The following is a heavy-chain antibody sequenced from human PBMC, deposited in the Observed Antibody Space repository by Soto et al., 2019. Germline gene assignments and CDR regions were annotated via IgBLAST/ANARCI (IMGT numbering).Heavy chain of an antibody. Sequence: EVQLLESGGGLVQPGGPLRLSCAASGFTFSSYAMSWVRQAPGKGLEWVSAISGSGGSTYYADSVKGRFTISRDNSKNTLYLQMNSLRAEDTAVYYCAKDRDYYDSSGSVFDYWGQGTLVTVSS. CDR1: GFTFSSYA. D-gene: IGHD3-22*01. J-gene: IGHJ4*02. CDR2: ISGSGGST. V-gene: IGHV3-23*01. CDR3: AKDRDYYDSSGSVFDY.